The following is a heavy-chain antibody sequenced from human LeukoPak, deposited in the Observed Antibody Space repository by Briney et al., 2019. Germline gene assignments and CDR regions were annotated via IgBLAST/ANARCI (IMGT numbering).Heavy chain of an antibody. D-gene: IGHD4-17*01. J-gene: IGHJ2*01. V-gene: IGHV3-23*01. CDR3: AEDVTTVPDWYFDL. Sequence: PGGSLRLSCAASGFTFSSYAMSWVRQAPGKGLEWVSAISGSGGGTYYADSVKGRFTISRDNSKNTLYLQMNSLRAEDTAVYYCAEDVTTVPDWYFDLWGRGTLVTVSS. CDR1: GFTFSSYA. CDR2: ISGSGGGT.